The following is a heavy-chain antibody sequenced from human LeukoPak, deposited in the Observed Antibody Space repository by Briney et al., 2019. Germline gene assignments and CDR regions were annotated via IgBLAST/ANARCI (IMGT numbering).Heavy chain of an antibody. V-gene: IGHV1-18*01. CDR3: ARDQVYSSGWYY. Sequence: ASVNVSFTASGYTFTIYGISWVRQAPGQGLEWMGWISAYNGNTNYAQKLQGRVTMTTDTSTSTAYMELRSLRSDDTAVYYCARDQVYSSGWYYWGQGTLVTVSS. CDR1: GYTFTIYG. J-gene: IGHJ4*02. D-gene: IGHD6-19*01. CDR2: ISAYNGNT.